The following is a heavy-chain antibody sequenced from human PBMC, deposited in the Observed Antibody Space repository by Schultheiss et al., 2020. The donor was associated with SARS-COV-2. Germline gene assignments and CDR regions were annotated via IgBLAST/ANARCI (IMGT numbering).Heavy chain of an antibody. CDR2: MNPNSGNT. J-gene: IGHJ4*02. CDR3: ARGPGSSGWYGY. Sequence: ASVKVSCKASGYTFTTYDINWVRQATGQGLEWMGWMNPNSGNTGYAQKFQGRVTMTRNTSISTAYMELSSLRSEDTAMYYCARGPGSSGWYGYWGQGTLVKVSS. CDR1: GYTFTTYD. V-gene: IGHV1-8*01. D-gene: IGHD6-19*01.